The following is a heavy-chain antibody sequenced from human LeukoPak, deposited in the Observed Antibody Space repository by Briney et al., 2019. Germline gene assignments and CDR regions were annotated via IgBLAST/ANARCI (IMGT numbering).Heavy chain of an antibody. J-gene: IGHJ6*03. CDR3: ARFDYSGNYYSRLVYYYHMDV. Sequence: TFTXXXIXXXRQAPGXGRXXXXXXSVXXXKTNYAQKLQGRVTMTTETSTNTDYMELRSLISDDTAVYYCARFDYSGNYYSRLVYYYHMDVWGKGTTVTVSS. D-gene: IGHD3-10*01. CDR2: XSVXXXKT. V-gene: IGHV1-18*01. CDR1: TFTXXX.